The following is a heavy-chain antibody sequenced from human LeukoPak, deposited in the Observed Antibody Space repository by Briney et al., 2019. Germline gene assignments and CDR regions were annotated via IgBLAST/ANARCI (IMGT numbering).Heavy chain of an antibody. CDR1: GYTFTSYG. Sequence: ASVKVSCKPSGYTFTSYGISWVRQAPGQGLEWMGWISAYNGNTNYAQKLQGRVTMTTDTSTSTAYMELRSLRSDDTAVYYCARDLGNYDSSGLDYWGQGTLVTVSS. J-gene: IGHJ4*02. CDR2: ISAYNGNT. CDR3: ARDLGNYDSSGLDY. D-gene: IGHD3-22*01. V-gene: IGHV1-18*01.